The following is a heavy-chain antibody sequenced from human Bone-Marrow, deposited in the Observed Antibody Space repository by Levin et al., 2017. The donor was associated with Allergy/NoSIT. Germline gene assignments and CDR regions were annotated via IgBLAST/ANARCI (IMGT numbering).Heavy chain of an antibody. J-gene: IGHJ4*02. D-gene: IGHD1/OR15-1a*01. CDR1: GFAFSNYV. V-gene: IGHV3-23*01. CDR2: INSNGGNT. Sequence: PGGSLRLSCAASGFAFSNYVMHWVRQAPREGLEWVSSINSNGGNTYYADSVKGRFTISRDNSKNALYLEMTSLRVEDTAPYYCASNVVSRNKWYEAYWGQGTLVTVSS. CDR3: ASNVVSRNKWYEAY.